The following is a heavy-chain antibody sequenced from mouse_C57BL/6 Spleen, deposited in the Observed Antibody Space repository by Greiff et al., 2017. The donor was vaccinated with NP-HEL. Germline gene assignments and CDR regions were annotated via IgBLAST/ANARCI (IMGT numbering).Heavy chain of an antibody. D-gene: IGHD1-1*01. CDR1: GYTFTDYY. CDR3: ARRGYYYGRIYAMDY. J-gene: IGHJ4*01. V-gene: IGHV1-19*01. Sequence: EVQLQQSGPVLVKPGASVKMSCKASGYTFTDYYMNWVKQSHGKSLEWIGVINPYNGGTSYNQKFKGKATLTVDKSSSTAYMELNSLTSEDSAVYYCARRGYYYGRIYAMDYWGQGTSVTVSS. CDR2: INPYNGGT.